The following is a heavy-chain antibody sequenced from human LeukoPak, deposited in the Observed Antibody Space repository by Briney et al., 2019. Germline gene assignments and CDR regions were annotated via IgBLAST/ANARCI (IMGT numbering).Heavy chain of an antibody. V-gene: IGHV1-18*01. CDR2: INPQTFKV. D-gene: IGHD1-26*01. CDR1: GYTFTSYG. CDR3: ARESGAAPAFDI. J-gene: IGHJ3*02. Sequence: ASVKVSCKASGYTFTSYGISWVRQAPGQGLEWLAWINPQTFKVEYAHRFQGRVTVTRDTSISTAYMELSGLRSDDTAVYFCARESGAAPAFDIWGQGTLVTVSS.